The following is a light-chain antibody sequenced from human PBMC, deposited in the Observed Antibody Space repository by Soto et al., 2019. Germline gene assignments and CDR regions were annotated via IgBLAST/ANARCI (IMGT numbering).Light chain of an antibody. CDR1: NSDIGYYNF. J-gene: IGLJ2*01. CDR2: DVS. CDR3: SSFTTSSALV. V-gene: IGLV2-14*03. Sequence: QSALTQPASVSGSPGQSITISCTGTNSDIGYYNFVSWYQHHPGKAPKLMIYDVSNRPSGVSNRFSGSKSGNTASLTISGLQAEDEADYYCSSFTTSSALVFGGGTQLIVL.